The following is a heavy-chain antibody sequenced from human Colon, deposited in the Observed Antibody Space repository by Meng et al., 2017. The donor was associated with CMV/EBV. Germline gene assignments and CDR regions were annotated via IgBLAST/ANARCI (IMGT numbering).Heavy chain of an antibody. CDR2: INTDDGDT. J-gene: IGHJ4*02. CDR1: GSSFTGYY. CDR3: ARDRASLYYQFDS. Sequence: QVQRVQSGFEVKRPGASVKVSCKASGSSFTGYYLHWLRQAPGQRLEWLGRINTDDGDTKYAPKFRGRATMTRDMSITTAYMELDGLTSDDTATYYCARDRASLYYQFDSWGQGTLVTVSS. D-gene: IGHD5/OR15-5a*01. V-gene: IGHV1-2*06.